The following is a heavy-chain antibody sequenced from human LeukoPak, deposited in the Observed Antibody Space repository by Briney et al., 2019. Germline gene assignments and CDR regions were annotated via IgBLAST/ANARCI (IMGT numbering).Heavy chain of an antibody. J-gene: IGHJ6*02. CDR3: ARSPIKVRGGWYYYYGMDV. V-gene: IGHV3-20*01. CDR1: GFTFDDYG. CDR2: INWNGGST. Sequence: GGSLRLSCAASGFTFDDYGMSWVRQAPGKGLEWVSGINWNGGSTGYADSVKGRFTISRDNAKNSLYLQMNSLRAEDTALYHCARSPIKVRGGWYYYYGMDVWGQGTTVTVSS. D-gene: IGHD6-19*01.